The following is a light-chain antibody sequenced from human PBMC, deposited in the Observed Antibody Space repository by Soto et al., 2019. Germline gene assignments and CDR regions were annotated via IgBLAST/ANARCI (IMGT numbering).Light chain of an antibody. CDR3: QQRSNWPT. V-gene: IGKV3-11*01. CDR1: QSVSSY. Sequence: EIVLPQSPATLSLSPGERATLSCRASQSVSSYLAWYQQKPGQAPRLPIYDASNRATGIPARFSGSGSGTAFPLTITSLEPEDFAVYYCQQRSNWPTFGGGTKVDIK. J-gene: IGKJ4*01. CDR2: DAS.